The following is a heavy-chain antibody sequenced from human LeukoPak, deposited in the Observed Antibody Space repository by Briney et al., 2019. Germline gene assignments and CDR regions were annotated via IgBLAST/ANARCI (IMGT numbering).Heavy chain of an antibody. V-gene: IGHV3-66*01. D-gene: IGHD2-2*01. Sequence: GGSLRLSCAASGFTVGSNYMSWVRQAPGKGLEWVSVIYSGGSTYYADSVRGRFTISRDNAKNSLYLQMDSLRAEDTAVYYCARDLLNDEGSSYFFDQWGQGTLVTVSS. CDR2: IYSGGST. J-gene: IGHJ4*02. CDR3: ARDLLNDEGSSYFFDQ. CDR1: GFTVGSNY.